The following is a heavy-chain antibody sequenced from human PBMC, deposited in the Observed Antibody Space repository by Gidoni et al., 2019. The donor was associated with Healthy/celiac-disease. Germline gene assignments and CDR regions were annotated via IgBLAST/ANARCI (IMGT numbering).Heavy chain of an antibody. V-gene: IGHV3-21*01. CDR1: GFTFSSHS. CDR3: ARGRELGYCSSTSCYGASYYYYYMDV. Sequence: EVQLVESGGGLVKPGGSLRLSCAASGFTFSSHSMTLVSQAPGKGLEWVSSISSSSSYIYYSDSVKGRFTISRDNAKNSLYLQMNSLRAEDTAVYYCARGRELGYCSSTSCYGASYYYYYMDVWGKGTTVTVSS. D-gene: IGHD2-2*01. J-gene: IGHJ6*03. CDR2: ISSSSSYI.